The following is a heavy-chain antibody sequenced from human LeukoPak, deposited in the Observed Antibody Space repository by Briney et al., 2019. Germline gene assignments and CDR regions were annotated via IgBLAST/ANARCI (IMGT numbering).Heavy chain of an antibody. CDR1: GYTFTSYY. CDR2: INPSGSRT. CDR3: ARERDSSRYYET. D-gene: IGHD3-22*01. Sequence: ASVKVSCKASGYTFTSYYMHCVRQAPGQGLEWMGVINPSGSRTSYAQKFQGRLTMTRDMSTSTVFMELSSLRSEDTAVYYCARERDSSRYYETWGQGTLVTVSS. V-gene: IGHV1-46*01. J-gene: IGHJ5*02.